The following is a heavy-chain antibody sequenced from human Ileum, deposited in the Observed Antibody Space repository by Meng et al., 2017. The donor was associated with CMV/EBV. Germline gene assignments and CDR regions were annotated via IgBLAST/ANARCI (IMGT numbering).Heavy chain of an antibody. D-gene: IGHD3-22*01. CDR1: GGSITSGTYY. CDR2: IYYSGST. J-gene: IGHJ4*02. V-gene: IGHV4-31*02. Sequence: SGGSITSGTYYWRWIRQHPGKGLEWIGYIYYSGSTYCNPSLKSRVTISVDTSNNQFSLKLSSVTAADTAVYYCARDSATMMVRHIDYWGQGTLVTVSS. CDR3: ARDSATMMVRHIDY.